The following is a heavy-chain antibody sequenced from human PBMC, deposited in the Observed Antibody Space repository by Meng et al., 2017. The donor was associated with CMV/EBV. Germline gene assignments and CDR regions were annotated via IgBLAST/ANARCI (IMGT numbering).Heavy chain of an antibody. J-gene: IGHJ6*02. CDR1: GFTFDDYA. V-gene: IGHV3-23*01. Sequence: GESLKISCAASGFTFDDYAMHWVRQAPGKGLEWVSAISGSGGSTYYADSVKGRFTISRDNSKNTLYLQMNSLRAEDTAVYYCAKWFWSGDDYYGMDVWGQGTTVTVSS. D-gene: IGHD3-3*01. CDR2: ISGSGGST. CDR3: AKWFWSGDDYYGMDV.